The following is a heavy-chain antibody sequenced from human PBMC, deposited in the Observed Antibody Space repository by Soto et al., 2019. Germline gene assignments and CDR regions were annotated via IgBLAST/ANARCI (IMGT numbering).Heavy chain of an antibody. D-gene: IGHD3-3*01. CDR1: GFSLSTNGVG. CDR2: IYWDDDK. J-gene: IGHJ1*01. V-gene: IGHV2-5*02. Sequence: QITLKESGPTLVKPTQTLTLTCTFSGFSLSTNGVGVGWIRQPPGKALEWLALIYWDDDKRYSPSLKSRLTITRDTSKNQVVLTMTNMDPVDTATYYCAHRFGLPTWERSGHHSAGFQYLGQGTLVTVSS. CDR3: AHRFGLPTWERSGHHSAGFQY.